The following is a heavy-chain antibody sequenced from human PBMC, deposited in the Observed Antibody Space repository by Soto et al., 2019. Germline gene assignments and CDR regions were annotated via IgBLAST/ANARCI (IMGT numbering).Heavy chain of an antibody. CDR2: ISGSGKNT. D-gene: IGHD5-18*01. CDR3: AKVAGSSFDYLNYNAMGV. Sequence: PGXSFRLSCAASGFNFRSHAMSWFRQAPWKGLEWVSGISGSGKNTYYADSVKGRFSISRDNSKNTLYLQMNSQRSEDTALYYCAKVAGSSFDYLNYNAMGVWGQGTMVTVYS. CDR1: GFNFRSHA. J-gene: IGHJ6*02. V-gene: IGHV3-23*01.